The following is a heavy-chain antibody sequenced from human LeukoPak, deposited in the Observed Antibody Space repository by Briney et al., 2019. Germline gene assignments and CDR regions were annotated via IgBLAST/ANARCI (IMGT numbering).Heavy chain of an antibody. CDR1: GFTFSSYA. J-gene: IGHJ4*02. CDR3: AKRLAYSSSWYYFDY. CDR2: ISDSGGST. Sequence: GGSLRLSCAASGFTFSSYAMSWVRQALGKGLEWVSAISDSGGSTYYADSVKGRFTISRDNSKNTLYLQMNSLRAEDTAVYYCAKRLAYSSSWYYFDYWGQGTLVTVSS. D-gene: IGHD6-13*01. V-gene: IGHV3-23*01.